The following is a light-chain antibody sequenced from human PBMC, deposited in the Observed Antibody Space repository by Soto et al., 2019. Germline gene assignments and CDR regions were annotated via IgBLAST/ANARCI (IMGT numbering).Light chain of an antibody. CDR1: QSINKW. Sequence: DIQMTQSPSTLSASVGVRVTITCRASQSINKWLAWYQQTPGTAPKLLIYDASSLKSGVPSRFSGSGSETEFTLTISSLQPDDFATYCCRHYNNYPWTFGQGTKVDIK. V-gene: IGKV1-5*01. CDR2: DAS. CDR3: RHYNNYPWT. J-gene: IGKJ1*01.